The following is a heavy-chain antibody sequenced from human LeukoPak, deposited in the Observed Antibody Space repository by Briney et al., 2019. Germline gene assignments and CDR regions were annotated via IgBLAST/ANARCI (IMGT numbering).Heavy chain of an antibody. Sequence: PSETLSLTCTVSGGSISSHYWSWIRQPPGKGLEWIGYIYYSGSTNYNPSLKSRVTISVDTSKNQFSQKLSSVTAADTAVYYCARGFYMDVWGKGTTVAVSS. CDR1: GGSISSHY. CDR2: IYYSGST. CDR3: ARGFYMDV. V-gene: IGHV4-59*11. J-gene: IGHJ6*03.